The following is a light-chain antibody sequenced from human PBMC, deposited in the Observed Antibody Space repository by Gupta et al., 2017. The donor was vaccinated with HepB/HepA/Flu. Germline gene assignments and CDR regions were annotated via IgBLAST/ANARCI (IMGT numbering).Light chain of an antibody. CDR1: EDISYY. J-gene: IGKJ3*01. Sequence: DTQMTQSPSSLSASVGDRVTLTCQASEDISYYLNWYQHKPGEAPSLVIYDTSKLETGVSSRFTGSGSGTDFTLTISTLEPEDFATYYCQQEDNLPFTFGHGTKFDIK. CDR3: QQEDNLPFT. V-gene: IGKV1-33*01. CDR2: DTS.